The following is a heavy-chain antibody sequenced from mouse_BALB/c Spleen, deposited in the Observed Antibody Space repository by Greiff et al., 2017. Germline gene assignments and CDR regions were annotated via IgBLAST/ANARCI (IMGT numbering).Heavy chain of an antibody. CDR1: GYTFTDYA. D-gene: IGHD2-14*01. J-gene: IGHJ4*01. CDR2: ISTYYGDA. V-gene: IGHV1S137*01. CDR3: ARGVHGSYAMDY. Sequence: QVQLQQSGAELVRPGVSVKISCKGSGYTFTDYAMHWAKQSHAKSLEWIGVISTYYGDASYNQKFKGKATMTVDKSSSTAYMELARLTSEDSAIYYCARGVHGSYAMDYWGQGTSVTVSS.